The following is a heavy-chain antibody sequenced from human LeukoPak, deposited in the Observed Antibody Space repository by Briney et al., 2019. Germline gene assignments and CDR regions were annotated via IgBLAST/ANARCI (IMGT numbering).Heavy chain of an antibody. D-gene: IGHD1-14*01. CDR2: IYYSGST. CDR3: ARYRNEALFAFDI. V-gene: IGHV4-59*01. J-gene: IGHJ3*02. Sequence: KPSETLSLTCTVSGDSIHNYYWSWIRQPPGKGLEWIGYIYYSGSTNYNPSLKSRVTISVDTSKNQFSLKLNSVTAADTAVYYCARYRNEALFAFDIWGQGTMVTVSS. CDR1: GDSIHNYY.